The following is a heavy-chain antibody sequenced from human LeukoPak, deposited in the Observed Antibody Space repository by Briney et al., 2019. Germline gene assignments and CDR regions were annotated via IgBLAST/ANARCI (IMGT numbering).Heavy chain of an antibody. J-gene: IGHJ6*02. D-gene: IGHD5-12*01. V-gene: IGHV4-59*08. Sequence: PSETLSLTCTVSGGSISSYYWSWIRQPPGKGLEWIGYIYYSGSTNYNPSLKSRVTISVDTSKNQFSLKLSSVTAADTAVYYCARGSSPKVATRYYYYGMDVWGQGTTVTVSS. CDR3: ARGSSPKVATRYYYYGMDV. CDR1: GGSISSYY. CDR2: IYYSGST.